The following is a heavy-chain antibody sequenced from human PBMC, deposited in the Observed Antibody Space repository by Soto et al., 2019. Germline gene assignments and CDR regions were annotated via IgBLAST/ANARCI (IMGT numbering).Heavy chain of an antibody. J-gene: IGHJ6*03. CDR1: GFTFSSYA. V-gene: IGHV3-23*01. CDR3: AKDTADLVGSYYYYYMDV. CDR2: ISGSGGST. Sequence: GGSLRLSCAASGFTFSSYAMSWVRQAPGKGLEWVSAISGSGGSTYYADSVKGRFTISRDNSKNTLYLQMNSLRAEDTAVYYCAKDTADLVGSYYYYYMDVWGKGTTVTVSS. D-gene: IGHD5-18*01.